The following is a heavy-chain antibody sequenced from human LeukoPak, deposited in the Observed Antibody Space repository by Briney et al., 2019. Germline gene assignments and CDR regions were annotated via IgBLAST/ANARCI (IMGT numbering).Heavy chain of an antibody. Sequence: SVKVSCKASGGTLSSYAISWVRQAPGQGLEWMGGIIPIFGTANYAQKFQGRVTITADESTSTAYMELSSLRSEDTAVYYCAREATIYDFWSGYYKSYYYMDVWGKGTTVTVSS. V-gene: IGHV1-69*13. CDR1: GGTLSSYA. D-gene: IGHD3-3*01. CDR2: IIPIFGTA. J-gene: IGHJ6*03. CDR3: AREATIYDFWSGYYKSYYYMDV.